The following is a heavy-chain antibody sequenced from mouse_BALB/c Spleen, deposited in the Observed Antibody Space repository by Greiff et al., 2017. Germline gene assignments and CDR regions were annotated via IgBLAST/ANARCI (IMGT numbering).Heavy chain of an antibody. Sequence: EVQVVDPGPDLVKPSQPLSLTCTVTGYSITSGYSWPWIRQFPGNKLEWMGYIHYSGSTNYNPSLKSRISITRDTSKNQFFLQLNSVTTEDTATYYCARPGGPTWFAYWGQGTLVTVSA. D-gene: IGHD3-1*01. CDR2: IHYSGST. V-gene: IGHV3-1*02. CDR3: ARPGGPTWFAY. J-gene: IGHJ3*01. CDR1: GYSITSGYS.